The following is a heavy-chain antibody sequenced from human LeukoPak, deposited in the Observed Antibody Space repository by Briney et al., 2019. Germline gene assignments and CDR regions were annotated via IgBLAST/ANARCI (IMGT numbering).Heavy chain of an antibody. CDR2: IYYSGST. CDR1: GGSISSGGYY. J-gene: IGHJ6*02. Sequence: KSSETLSLTCTVSGGSISSGGYYWSWIRQHPGKGLAWIGYIYYSGSTYYNPSLKSRVTISVDTSKNQFSLKLSSVTAADTAVYYCAGLDDYGDYYYGMDVWGQGTTVTVSS. CDR3: AGLDDYGDYYYGMDV. V-gene: IGHV4-31*03. D-gene: IGHD4-17*01.